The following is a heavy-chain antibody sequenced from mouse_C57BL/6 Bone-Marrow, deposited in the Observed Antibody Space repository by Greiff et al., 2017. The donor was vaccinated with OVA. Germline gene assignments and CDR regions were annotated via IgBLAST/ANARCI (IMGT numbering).Heavy chain of an antibody. CDR3: ALGGAWFAY. D-gene: IGHD4-1*01. J-gene: IGHJ3*01. CDR2: IHPNSGST. CDR1: GYTFTSYW. V-gene: IGHV1-64*01. Sequence: VKLQQPGAELVKPGASVKLSCKASGYTFTSYWLHWVKPRPGQGLEWIGMIHPNSGSTNYNEKFKSKATLTVDKSSSTAYMQLSSLTSEDSAVYYCALGGAWFAYWGQGTLVTVSA.